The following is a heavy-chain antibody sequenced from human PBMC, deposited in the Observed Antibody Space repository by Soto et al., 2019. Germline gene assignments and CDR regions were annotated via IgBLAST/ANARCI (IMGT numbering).Heavy chain of an antibody. CDR2: IHPGDSDT. CDR1: GYSFTSYW. V-gene: IGHV5-51*01. Sequence: GESLKISCKGSGYSFTSYWIGWVRQMPGKGLEWMGIIHPGDSDTRYSPSFQGQVTISADKSISTAYLQWSSLKASDTAMYYCARQRRYDFWSTGAYYYYYGMDVWGQGTTVTVSS. J-gene: IGHJ6*02. D-gene: IGHD3-3*01. CDR3: ARQRRYDFWSTGAYYYYYGMDV.